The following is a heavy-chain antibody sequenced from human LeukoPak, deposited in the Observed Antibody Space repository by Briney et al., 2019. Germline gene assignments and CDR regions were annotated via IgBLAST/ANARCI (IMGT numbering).Heavy chain of an antibody. D-gene: IGHD1-1*01. CDR3: ARGTGTRVAPYYFDH. Sequence: GGSLRLSCAGSGFTFSSFAMHWVRQAAGKGLEWVAVISYDGSHKYYADSVKGRFTISRDNSKNTLYVQMNSLRTEDTAMYYCARGTGTRVAPYYFDHWGQGTLVTVSS. V-gene: IGHV3-30-3*01. J-gene: IGHJ4*02. CDR1: GFTFSSFA. CDR2: ISYDGSHK.